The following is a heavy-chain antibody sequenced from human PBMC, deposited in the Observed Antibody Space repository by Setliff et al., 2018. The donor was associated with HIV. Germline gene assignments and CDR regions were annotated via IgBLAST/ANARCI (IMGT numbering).Heavy chain of an antibody. V-gene: IGHV4-39*07. CDR1: GGSISSSSYY. Sequence: PSETLSLTCTVSGGSISSSSYYWGWIRQPPGKGLEWIGSIYYSGSTYYNPSLKSRVTISVDTSKNQFSLKLSSVTAADTAVYYCARGVLITKRVTQTGGYGYPFHIWGQGTMVTVSS. CDR3: ARGVLITKRVTQTGGYGYPFHI. D-gene: IGHD5-18*01. J-gene: IGHJ3*02. CDR2: IYYSGST.